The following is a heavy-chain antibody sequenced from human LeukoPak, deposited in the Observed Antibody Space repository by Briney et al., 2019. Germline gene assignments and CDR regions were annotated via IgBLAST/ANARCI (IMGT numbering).Heavy chain of an antibody. D-gene: IGHD5-12*01. J-gene: IGHJ4*02. CDR2: ITSGGNT. Sequence: GGSLRLSCAASGFTFSSYAMHWVRQAPGKGLEWVSVITSGGNTYYADSVKGRFTTSRDNSKNTLYVQMNSLRAEDAAIYYCARGRGYRDYDRPLDYWGQGTLVTVSS. CDR3: ARGRGYRDYDRPLDY. CDR1: GFTFSSYA. V-gene: IGHV3-53*01.